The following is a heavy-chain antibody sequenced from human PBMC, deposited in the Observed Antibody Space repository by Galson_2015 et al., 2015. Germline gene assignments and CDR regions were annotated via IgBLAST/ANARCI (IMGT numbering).Heavy chain of an antibody. V-gene: IGHV3-53*05. CDR1: GFTVSSNY. CDR2: IYTGDGT. CDR3: TKDRGNYRGFDY. J-gene: IGHJ4*02. Sequence: SLRLSCAASGFTVSSNYMSWVRQAPGKGLEWVSIIYTGDGTYYADSVKGRFTISRDNGKNSLFLQMNSLRPEDTALYYCTKDRGNYRGFDYWGQGTLVSVSS. D-gene: IGHD3-16*02.